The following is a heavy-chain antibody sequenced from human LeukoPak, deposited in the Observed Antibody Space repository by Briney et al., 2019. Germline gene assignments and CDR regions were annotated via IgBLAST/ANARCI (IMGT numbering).Heavy chain of an antibody. CDR3: ARGGISSWYVDY. V-gene: IGHV3-33*01. D-gene: IGHD6-13*01. Sequence: PGGSLRLSCAASGFTFSSYGMDWVRQAPGKGLEWVAVIWYDGSNKYYADSVKGRLTISRDNSKNTLYLQMNSLRAEDTAVYYCARGGISSWYVDYWGQGTLVTVSS. CDR1: GFTFSSYG. J-gene: IGHJ4*02. CDR2: IWYDGSNK.